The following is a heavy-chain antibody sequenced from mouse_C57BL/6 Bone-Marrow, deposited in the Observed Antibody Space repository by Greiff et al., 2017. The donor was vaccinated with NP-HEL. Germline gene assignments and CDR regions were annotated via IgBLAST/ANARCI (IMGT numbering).Heavy chain of an antibody. CDR3: ERYPTLWLPPYAMDY. J-gene: IGHJ4*01. CDR2: IRNKANGYTT. V-gene: IGHV7-3*01. CDR1: GFTFTDYY. Sequence: EVQLVESGGGLVQPGGSLSLSCAASGFTFTDYYMSWVRQPPGKALEWLGFIRNKANGYTTEYSASVKGRFTISRDNSQSILYLQMNALRAEDSATYYCERYPTLWLPPYAMDYWGQGTSVTVSS. D-gene: IGHD2-2*01.